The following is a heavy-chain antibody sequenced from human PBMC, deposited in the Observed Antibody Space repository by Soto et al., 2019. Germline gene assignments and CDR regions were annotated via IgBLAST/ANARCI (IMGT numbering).Heavy chain of an antibody. V-gene: IGHV1-69*01. CDR1: GGTFDHAA. D-gene: IGHD3-9*01. J-gene: IGHJ4*02. Sequence: QVQLVQSGAEVKKPGSSVKVSCEAPGGTFDHAAITWVRQAPGQGLEWMGGINPMFNSTHYAQKFQDRVTITADAATSTAFMELRRLRSDDTAVYYCARQIFAADYWGQGTLLIVSS. CDR3: ARQIFAADY. CDR2: INPMFNST.